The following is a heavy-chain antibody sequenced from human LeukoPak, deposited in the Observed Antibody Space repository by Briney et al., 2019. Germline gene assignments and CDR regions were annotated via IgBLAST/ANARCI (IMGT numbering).Heavy chain of an antibody. Sequence: ASVKVSCKASGYTFTSYYMHWVRQAPGQGLEWMEIINPSGGSTSYAQKFQGRVTMTRDTSTSTVYMELSSLRSEDTAVYYCAREGYEDIVVVPAAGGRGFDYWGQGTLVTVSS. V-gene: IGHV1-46*03. J-gene: IGHJ4*02. CDR2: INPSGGST. D-gene: IGHD2-2*01. CDR1: GYTFTSYY. CDR3: AREGYEDIVVVPAAGGRGFDY.